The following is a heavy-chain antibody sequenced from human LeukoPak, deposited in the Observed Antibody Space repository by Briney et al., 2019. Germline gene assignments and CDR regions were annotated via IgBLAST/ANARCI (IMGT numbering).Heavy chain of an antibody. CDR1: GFTFSSYA. J-gene: IGHJ6*02. CDR2: ISGSGGST. D-gene: IGHD2-8*01. Sequence: GGSLRLSCAASGFTFSSYAMSWVRQAPGKGLEWVSAISGSGGSTYYADSVKGRFTISRDNSKNTLYLQMNSLRAEDTAVYYCAQNEEGYCTNGVCLPYYYYGTDVWGQGTTVTVSS. V-gene: IGHV3-23*01. CDR3: AQNEEGYCTNGVCLPYYYYGTDV.